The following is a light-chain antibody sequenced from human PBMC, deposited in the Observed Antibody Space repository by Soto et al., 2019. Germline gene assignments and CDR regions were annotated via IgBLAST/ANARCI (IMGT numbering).Light chain of an antibody. Sequence: EIVMTQSPATVPVSPGERVTLSCRASQSVSIDLAWYQQKPGQAPRLLIYGASTRATDIPPSFTGSGSGTEFTLTISSLQSEDIAVYYCQQYNKWPQTFGQGTKVVIK. CDR2: GAS. V-gene: IGKV3-15*01. CDR3: QQYNKWPQT. J-gene: IGKJ1*01. CDR1: QSVSID.